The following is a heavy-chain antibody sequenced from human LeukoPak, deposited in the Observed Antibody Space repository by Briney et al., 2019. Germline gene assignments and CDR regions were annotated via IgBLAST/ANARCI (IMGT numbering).Heavy chain of an antibody. V-gene: IGHV4-4*07. J-gene: IGHJ4*02. Sequence: SETLSFTCTVSGGSISSYYWSWVRQPAGKVLEWIGRIYASGNTNYNPSLKGRVTMTVDTSKNQFSLNLSSVTAADTAVYYCARGRGSSWYYFDSWGQGTLVTVSS. D-gene: IGHD6-13*01. CDR3: ARGRGSSWYYFDS. CDR1: GGSISSYY. CDR2: IYASGNT.